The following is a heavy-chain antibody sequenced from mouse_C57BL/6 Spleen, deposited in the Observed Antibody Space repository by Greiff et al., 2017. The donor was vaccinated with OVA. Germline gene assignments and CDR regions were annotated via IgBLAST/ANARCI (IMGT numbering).Heavy chain of an antibody. CDR2: INPNYGTT. J-gene: IGHJ2*01. Sequence: VQLQQSGPELVKPGASVKISCKASGYSFTDYNMNWVKQSNGQSLEWIGVINPNYGTTSYNQKFKGKATLTVDQSSSTAYMQLSSLTSEDSAVYYCARGGYGSSCDYFDYWGQGTTRTVSS. CDR3: ARGGYGSSCDYFDY. V-gene: IGHV1-39*01. D-gene: IGHD1-1*01. CDR1: GYSFTDYN.